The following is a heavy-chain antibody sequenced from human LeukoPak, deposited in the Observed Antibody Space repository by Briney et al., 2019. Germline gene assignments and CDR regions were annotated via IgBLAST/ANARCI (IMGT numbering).Heavy chain of an antibody. Sequence: SVKVSCKASGGTFSSYAISWVRQAPGQGLEWMGRIIPILGIANYAQKFQGRVTITADKSTSTAYMELRSLRSDDTAVYYCARTIYYYYGMDVWGQGTTVTVSS. J-gene: IGHJ6*02. D-gene: IGHD3-3*01. CDR3: ARTIYYYYGMDV. CDR1: GGTFSSYA. V-gene: IGHV1-69*04. CDR2: IIPILGIA.